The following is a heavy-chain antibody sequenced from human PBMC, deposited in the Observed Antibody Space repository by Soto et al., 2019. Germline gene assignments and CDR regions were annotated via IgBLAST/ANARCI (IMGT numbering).Heavy chain of an antibody. J-gene: IGHJ6*02. CDR1: GFTFDDYA. D-gene: IGHD3-22*01. CDR2: ISWNSGSI. Sequence: GGSLRLSCAGSGFTFDDYAMHWVRQAPGKGLEWVSGISWNSGSIGYADSVKGRFTISRDNAKNSLYLQMNSLRAEDTALYYCAKDIVAPTYYYDSSGHQRGYYYYGMDVWGQGTTVTVSS. CDR3: AKDIVAPTYYYDSSGHQRGYYYYGMDV. V-gene: IGHV3-9*01.